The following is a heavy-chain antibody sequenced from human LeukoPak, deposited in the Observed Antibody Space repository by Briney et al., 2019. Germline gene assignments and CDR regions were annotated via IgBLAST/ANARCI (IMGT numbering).Heavy chain of an antibody. CDR1: GYSISSGYY. CDR2: IYHSGST. J-gene: IGHJ4*02. V-gene: IGHV4-38-2*02. Sequence: PSETLSLTCTVSGYSISSGYYWGWIRQPPGKGLEWIGSIYHSGSTYYNPSLKSRVTISVDTSKNQFSLKLSSVTAADTAVYYCAGAQAESGWYRYWGQGTLVTVSS. D-gene: IGHD6-19*01. CDR3: AGAQAESGWYRY.